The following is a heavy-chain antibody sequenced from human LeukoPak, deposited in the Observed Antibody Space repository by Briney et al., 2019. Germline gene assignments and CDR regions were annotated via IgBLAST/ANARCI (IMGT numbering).Heavy chain of an antibody. J-gene: IGHJ3*02. Sequence: SETLSLTCTVSGGSISSYYWSWIRQPPGKGLEWIGYIYTSGSTNYNPSLKSRVTISVDTSKNQFSLKLSSVTAVDTAVYYCARQEYYYDSSGYYYSPGAFDIWGQGTMVTVSS. V-gene: IGHV4-4*09. CDR3: ARQEYYYDSSGYYYSPGAFDI. CDR1: GGSISSYY. CDR2: IYTSGST. D-gene: IGHD3-22*01.